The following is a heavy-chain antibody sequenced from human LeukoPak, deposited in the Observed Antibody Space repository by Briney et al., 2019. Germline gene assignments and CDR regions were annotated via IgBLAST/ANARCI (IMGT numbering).Heavy chain of an antibody. J-gene: IGHJ4*02. V-gene: IGHV3-48*01. Sequence: PGGSLRLSCAASGFTFSSYSMNWVRQAPGKGLEWVSYISRSSSTIYHADSVKGRFTISRDNAKNSLYLQMNSLRAEDTAVYYCARAPFSGGYCSSTSCYSRFGYWGQGTLVTVSS. CDR2: ISRSSSTI. D-gene: IGHD2-2*01. CDR3: ARAPFSGGYCSSTSCYSRFGY. CDR1: GFTFSSYS.